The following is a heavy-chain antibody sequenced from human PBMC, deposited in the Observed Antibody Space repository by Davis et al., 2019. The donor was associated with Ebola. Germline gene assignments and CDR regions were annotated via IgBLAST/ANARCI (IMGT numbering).Heavy chain of an antibody. CDR1: GYTFTSYG. CDR3: ARDVEVVGIAAGSYLYYYYGMDV. J-gene: IGHJ6*02. V-gene: IGHV1-18*01. CDR2: ISAYNGNT. D-gene: IGHD3-10*01. Sequence: AASVKVSCKASGYTFTSYGISWVRQAPGQGLEWMGWISAYNGNTNYAQKLQGRVTMTTDTSTSTAYMELRSLRSDDTAVHYCARDVEVVGIAAGSYLYYYYGMDVWGQGTTVTVSS.